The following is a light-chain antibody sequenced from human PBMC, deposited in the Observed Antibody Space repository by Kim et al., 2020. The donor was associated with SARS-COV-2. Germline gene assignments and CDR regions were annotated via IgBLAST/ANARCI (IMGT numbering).Light chain of an antibody. CDR2: AVS. CDR3: LQTNSFPLT. Sequence: DIQMTQSPSSVSASVGDRVTFTCRASQDVNTWFAWYQQKAGKAPKLLIYAVSSLQSGVPSRFSGTGSGTHFTLTISSLQPEDVATYYCLQTNSFPLTFGGGTKVDIK. V-gene: IGKV1-12*01. J-gene: IGKJ4*01. CDR1: QDVNTW.